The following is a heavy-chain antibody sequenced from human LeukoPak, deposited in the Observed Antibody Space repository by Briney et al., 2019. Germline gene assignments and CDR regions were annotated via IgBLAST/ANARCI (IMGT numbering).Heavy chain of an antibody. J-gene: IGHJ3*02. D-gene: IGHD1-1*01. CDR3: ARGLPTSDAFDI. Sequence: SETLSLACTVSGGSISSSSYYWGWIRQPPGKGLEWIGSMYYSGSTYYNPSLTSRVTISVDTSKNQSSLKLSSVTAADTAVYYCARGLPTSDAFDIWGQGTMVTVSS. CDR1: GGSISSSSYY. CDR2: MYYSGST. V-gene: IGHV4-39*07.